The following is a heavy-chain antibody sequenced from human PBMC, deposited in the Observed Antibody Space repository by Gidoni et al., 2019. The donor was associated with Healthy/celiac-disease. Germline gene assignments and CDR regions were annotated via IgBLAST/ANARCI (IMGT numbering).Heavy chain of an antibody. CDR2: IIPIFGTA. CDR1: GGTFSSYA. V-gene: IGHV1-69*01. D-gene: IGHD2-15*01. CDR3: ARGELGGYCSGGSCSSYYYGMDV. J-gene: IGHJ6*02. Sequence: QVQLVQSGAEVKKPGSSLKVSCKASGGTFSSYAISWVRQAPGQGLEWMGGIIPIFGTANYAQKFQGRVTITADESTSTAYMELSSLRSEDTAVYYCARGELGGYCSGGSCSSYYYGMDVWGQGTTVTVSS.